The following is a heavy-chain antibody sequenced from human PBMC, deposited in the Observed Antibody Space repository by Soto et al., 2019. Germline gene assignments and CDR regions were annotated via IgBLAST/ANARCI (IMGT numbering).Heavy chain of an antibody. CDR2: IYPGDSDT. J-gene: IGHJ6*03. V-gene: IGHV5-51*01. D-gene: IGHD3-9*01. CDR3: ARQGVLYFEPLYYHYFMDV. Sequence: GESLKISCKGSGYSFTSYWIGWVRQMPGKGLEWMGIIYPGDSDTRYSPSFQGQVTISADKSISTAYLQWSSLKASDTAMYYCARQGVLYFEPLYYHYFMDVWGQGSSVTVSS. CDR1: GYSFTSYW.